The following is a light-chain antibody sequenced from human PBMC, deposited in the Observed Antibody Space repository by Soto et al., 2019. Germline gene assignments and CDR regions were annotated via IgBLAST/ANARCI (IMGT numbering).Light chain of an antibody. J-gene: IGKJ4*01. Sequence: IVLTQSPGTLSFSPGEIATLSCRASQSVSSHLAWYQQRPGQAPRLLIYGASSRATGIPDRFSGSGSGTDFTLTISRLEPEDFALYYCQQYGNSPPLTFGGGTKVDI. V-gene: IGKV3-20*01. CDR2: GAS. CDR3: QQYGNSPPLT. CDR1: QSVSSH.